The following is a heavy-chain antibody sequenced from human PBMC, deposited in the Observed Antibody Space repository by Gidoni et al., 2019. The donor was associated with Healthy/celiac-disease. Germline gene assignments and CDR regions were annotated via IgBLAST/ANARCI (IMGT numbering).Heavy chain of an antibody. D-gene: IGHD2-8*01. CDR1: GFPFSSDS. CDR2: ISSSSSYI. CDR3: ASTMGSMLMGNWFDP. Sequence: EVQLVDSGGGLVKPGGSLRLSCAASGFPFSSDSMHWVRQAPGKGLEWVSSISSSSSYIYYADSVKGRFTISRDNAKNSLYLQMNSLRAEDTAVYYCASTMGSMLMGNWFDPWGQGTLVTVSS. V-gene: IGHV3-21*01. J-gene: IGHJ5*02.